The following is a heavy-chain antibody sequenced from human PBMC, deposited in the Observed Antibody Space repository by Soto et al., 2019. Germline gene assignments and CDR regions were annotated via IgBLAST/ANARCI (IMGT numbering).Heavy chain of an antibody. D-gene: IGHD5-18*01. CDR2: IIPMFGTA. Sequence: QVQLVQSGAEVKKPESSVKVSCKAPGGTFSTYAISWVRQAPVQGLEWMGGIIPMFGTANYAQRFKARVTITADESTNTVYMELSSLRSEDTAVYFCASGIQLWLRRINNGYSGWGQGTLVTVSS. V-gene: IGHV1-69*12. CDR1: GGTFSTYA. CDR3: ASGIQLWLRRINNGYSG. J-gene: IGHJ4*02.